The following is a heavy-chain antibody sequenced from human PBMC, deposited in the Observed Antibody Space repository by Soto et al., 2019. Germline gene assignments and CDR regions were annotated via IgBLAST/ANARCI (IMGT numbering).Heavy chain of an antibody. D-gene: IGHD1-1*01. V-gene: IGHV3-23*01. CDR3: VRDRGYPDSFDV. J-gene: IGHJ3*01. CDR2: ISGSGGST. Sequence: GGSLRLSCAASGFTFSSYAMSWVRQAPGKGLEWVSAISGSGGSTYYADSVKGRLTISRDNAKNTLYLQMNSLRAEDTAVYYCVRDRGYPDSFDVWGRGTMVTVSS. CDR1: GFTFSSYA.